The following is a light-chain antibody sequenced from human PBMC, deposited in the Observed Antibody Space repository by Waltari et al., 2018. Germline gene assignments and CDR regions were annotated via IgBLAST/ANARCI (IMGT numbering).Light chain of an antibody. J-gene: IGKJ1*01. V-gene: IGKV3-15*01. CDR1: QNVYTN. CDR3: QQYMNWPRT. Sequence: EIGMTQSPPTLSVSPGERATISCRASQNVYTNLAWYQQKPGQAPRLLIYGASTRAPDIPARFSGSGSGTEFTLTISSLESEDFAIFYCQQYMNWPRTFGQGTKVEIK. CDR2: GAS.